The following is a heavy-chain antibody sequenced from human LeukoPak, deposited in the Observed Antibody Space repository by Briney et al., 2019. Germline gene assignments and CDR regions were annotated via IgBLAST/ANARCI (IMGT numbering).Heavy chain of an antibody. D-gene: IGHD2-8*02. CDR2: IVVGSGNT. CDR1: GFTFTTSA. J-gene: IGHJ3*02. CDR3: AAVPNANAWYWDDAFDI. Sequence: SVKVSCKASGFTFTTSAVQWVRQARGQRLEWIGRIVVGSGNTDHAQKFQGRLTITRDISTSTAYVELSSLTSDDTAVYYCAAVPNANAWYWDDAFDIWGQGTMVTVSS. V-gene: IGHV1-58*01.